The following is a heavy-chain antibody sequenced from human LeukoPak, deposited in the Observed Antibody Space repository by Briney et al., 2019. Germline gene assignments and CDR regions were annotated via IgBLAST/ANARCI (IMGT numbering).Heavy chain of an antibody. CDR2: ISYDGSNK. D-gene: IGHD3-22*01. CDR3: AREAYDSSGDHYFDY. J-gene: IGHJ4*02. CDR1: GFTFSSYA. Sequence: GGSLRLSCAASGFTFSSYAMHWVRQAPGKGLEWVAVISYDGSNKYYADSVKGRFTISRDNSKNTLYLQMNSLRAEDTAVYYCAREAYDSSGDHYFDYWGQGTLVTVSS. V-gene: IGHV3-30-3*01.